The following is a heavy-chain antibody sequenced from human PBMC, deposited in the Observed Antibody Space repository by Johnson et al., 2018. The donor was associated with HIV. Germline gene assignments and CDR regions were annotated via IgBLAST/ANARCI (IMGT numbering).Heavy chain of an antibody. J-gene: IGHJ3*01. Sequence: VLLVESGGGLVQPGGSLRLSCAASGFTFSSYDMHWVRQATGKGLEWVSAIGTAGDTYYPGSVKGRFTISRENAKNSLYLQMNSLRAVDTAVYYCARGGAAAGGAFDVWGQGTMVTVSS. CDR1: GFTFSSYD. D-gene: IGHD6-13*01. CDR3: ARGGAAAGGAFDV. CDR2: IGTAGDT. V-gene: IGHV3-13*01.